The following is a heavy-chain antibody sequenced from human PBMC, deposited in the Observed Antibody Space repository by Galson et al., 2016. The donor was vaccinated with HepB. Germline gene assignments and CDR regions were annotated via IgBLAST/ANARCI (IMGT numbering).Heavy chain of an antibody. D-gene: IGHD3-22*01. CDR3: AREEEYYDSSGSADYYFGY. Sequence: PALVKPPQTLTLTCTLPGFSLRTSGMRVNWIRQSPGKALEWLARIDWADDKFYRTSLKTSLTISKDTSKNQVVLTMTNLDPVDTATYYCAREEEYYDSSGSADYYFGYWGQGTQVTVSS. CDR2: IDWADDK. V-gene: IGHV2-70*04. CDR1: GFSLRTSGMR. J-gene: IGHJ4*02.